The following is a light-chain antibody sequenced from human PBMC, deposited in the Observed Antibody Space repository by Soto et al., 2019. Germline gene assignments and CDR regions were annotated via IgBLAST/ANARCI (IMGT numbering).Light chain of an antibody. CDR1: SSDVGANNY. V-gene: IGLV2-14*01. Sequence: QSALTQPASVSGSPGQPITISCTGSSSDVGANNYVSWYQQHPGKAPKLMIYDVSSRPSGVSNRFSGSKSGNTASLTISGLQAEDEADYYCSSYTSSNIVVFGGGTKLTVL. CDR2: DVS. J-gene: IGLJ2*01. CDR3: SSYTSSNIVV.